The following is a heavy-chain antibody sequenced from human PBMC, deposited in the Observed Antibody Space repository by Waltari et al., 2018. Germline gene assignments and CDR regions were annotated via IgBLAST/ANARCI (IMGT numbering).Heavy chain of an antibody. CDR1: GGSISSGGYS. J-gene: IGHJ6*03. V-gene: IGHV4-30-2*01. D-gene: IGHD3-10*01. CDR2: IYHSGST. Sequence: QLQLQESGSGLVKPSQTLSLTCAVSGGSISSGGYSWSWIRQPPGKGLEWIGYIYHSGSTYYYPSLKSLVTISVDRSKNQFSLKLSSVTAADTAVYYCAREAHMVRGVTRHYYYYYMDVWGKGTTVTISS. CDR3: AREAHMVRGVTRHYYYYYMDV.